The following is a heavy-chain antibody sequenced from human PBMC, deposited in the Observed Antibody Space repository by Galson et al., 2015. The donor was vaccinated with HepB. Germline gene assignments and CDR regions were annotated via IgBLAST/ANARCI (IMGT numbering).Heavy chain of an antibody. CDR3: AREGPFGVVIPGWLDP. J-gene: IGHJ5*02. CDR2: ISFDESNK. CDR1: GFIFSKYA. V-gene: IGHV3-30-3*01. Sequence: SLRLSCAASGFIFSKYAMHWVRQAPGKGLEWVATISFDESNKYYADSVKGRFTISRDISKNTLYLEMNSLRAEDTAVYYCAREGPFGVVIPGWLDPWGQGTLVTVSS. D-gene: IGHD3-3*01.